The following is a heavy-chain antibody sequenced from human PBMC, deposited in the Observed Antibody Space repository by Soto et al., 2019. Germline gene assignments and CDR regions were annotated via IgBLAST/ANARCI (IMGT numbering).Heavy chain of an antibody. Sequence: QVHLQESGPGLVKPSQTLSLTCTVSGGSINRDGYYWSWIRQHPEKGLEWIGYINYRGTSYYNPSLERRLIISVDTSKNQFSLQLTSVIAADTALYYCARESYSFGRAFDIWGHGTQVTVSS. V-gene: IGHV4-31*03. CDR3: ARESYSFGRAFDI. CDR1: GGSINRDGYY. J-gene: IGHJ4*01. CDR2: INYRGTS. D-gene: IGHD5-18*01.